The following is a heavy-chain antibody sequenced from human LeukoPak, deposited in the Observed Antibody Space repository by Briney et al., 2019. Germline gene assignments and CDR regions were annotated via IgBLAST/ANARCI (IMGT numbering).Heavy chain of an antibody. CDR2: ISYDGSNK. Sequence: PGGSLRLSCAASRFTFSSYGMHWVRQAPGKGLEWVAVISYDGSNKYYADSVKGRFTISRDNSKNTLYLQMNSLRAEDTAVYYCAKDQLDYWGQGTLVTVSS. V-gene: IGHV3-30*18. CDR3: AKDQLDY. D-gene: IGHD5-24*01. J-gene: IGHJ4*02. CDR1: RFTFSSYG.